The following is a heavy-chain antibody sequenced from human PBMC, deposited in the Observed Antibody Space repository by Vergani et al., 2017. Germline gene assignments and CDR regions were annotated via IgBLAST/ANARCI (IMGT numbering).Heavy chain of an antibody. CDR2: LYYSGNG. CDR3: ASGKYYSDSTSHFSGSYFDV. CDR1: GGSISSYY. J-gene: IGHJ2*01. D-gene: IGHD1-26*01. Sequence: QVQLQESGPGLVKPSETLSLTCTVSGGSISSYYWSWIRQPPGKGLEWIGYLYYSGNGDSSSSLKSRVTISADTSKNQFSRRLTSVTAADTAVYYCASGKYYSDSTSHFSGSYFDVWGRGTLVTVPS. V-gene: IGHV4-59*08.